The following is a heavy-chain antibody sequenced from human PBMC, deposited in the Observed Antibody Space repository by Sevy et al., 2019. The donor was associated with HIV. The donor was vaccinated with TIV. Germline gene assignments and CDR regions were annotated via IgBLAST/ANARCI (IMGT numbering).Heavy chain of an antibody. CDR3: ARSVDY. CDR2: VNLDGSGK. J-gene: IGHJ4*02. Sequence: GGSLRLSCAASGFSFSSYWMTWFRQAPGKELEWVANVNLDGSGKYYVDSVKGRFTISRDNARNSLSLQMNRLRAEDTAVYYCARSVDYWGQGTLVTVSS. V-gene: IGHV3-7*01. CDR1: GFSFSSYW.